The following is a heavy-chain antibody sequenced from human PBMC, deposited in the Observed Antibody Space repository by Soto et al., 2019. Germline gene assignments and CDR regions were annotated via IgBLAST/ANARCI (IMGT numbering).Heavy chain of an antibody. CDR1: GYTFTSYD. J-gene: IGHJ6*03. Sequence: GASVKVSCKASGYTFTSYDINWVRQATGQGLEWMGWMNPNSGNTGYAQKFQGRVTMTRNTSISTAYMELSSLRSEDTAVYYCARKTYDFWRGYYLTYSYSYWHVWGKGPTVPVPS. CDR2: MNPNSGNT. D-gene: IGHD3-3*01. V-gene: IGHV1-8*01. CDR3: ARKTYDFWRGYYLTYSYSYWHV.